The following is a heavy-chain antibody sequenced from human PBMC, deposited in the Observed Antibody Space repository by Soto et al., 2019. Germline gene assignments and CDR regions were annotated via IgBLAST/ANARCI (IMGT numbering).Heavy chain of an antibody. Sequence: GASVKVSCKASGYTFTAYYMHWVRQAPGQGLEWVGWIDPSSGGTKYAEKFQGRVTMTRDTSISTAYMQLSSLTSDDTAIYYRAEENFRFDYWGRGTLVTVSS. J-gene: IGHJ4*02. CDR2: IDPSSGGT. CDR3: AEENFRFDY. CDR1: GYTFTAYY. V-gene: IGHV1-2*02.